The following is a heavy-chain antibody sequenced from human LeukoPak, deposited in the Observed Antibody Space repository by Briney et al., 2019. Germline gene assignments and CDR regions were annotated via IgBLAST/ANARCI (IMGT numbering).Heavy chain of an antibody. CDR3: ASWYYYDSSGYKDY. V-gene: IGHV4-34*01. CDR1: VESYNGYY. J-gene: IGHJ4*02. Sequence: PSETLSLTCAVYVESYNGYYWSWLRHPPGKGLEWIGEITHSGSTNYNPSLKSRVTLSVDTSKNQFSLKLSFVTAADTAVYYCASWYYYDSSGYKDYWGQGTLVTVPS. CDR2: ITHSGST. D-gene: IGHD3-22*01.